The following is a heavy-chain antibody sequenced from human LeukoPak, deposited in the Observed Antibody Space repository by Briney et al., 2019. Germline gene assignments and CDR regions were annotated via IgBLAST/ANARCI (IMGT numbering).Heavy chain of an antibody. D-gene: IGHD1-26*01. Sequence: GGSLRLSCATSGFTFSSYAMHWVRQATGKGLEWVSAIGTAGDTFYPGSVKGRFTISRENAKNSLSLQMNSLRAEDTAVYYCVRQQTPHGNFDYWGQGTLVTVTS. J-gene: IGHJ4*02. CDR1: GFTFSSYA. CDR2: IGTAGDT. CDR3: VRQQTPHGNFDY. V-gene: IGHV3-13*01.